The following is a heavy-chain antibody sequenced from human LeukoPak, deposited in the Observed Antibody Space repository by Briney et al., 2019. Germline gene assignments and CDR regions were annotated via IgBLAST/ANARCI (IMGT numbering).Heavy chain of an antibody. CDR2: ISSSSSYI. CDR3: AKSGGGLADGFDL. D-gene: IGHD3-16*01. Sequence: GGSLRLSCAASGFTFSSYSMNWVRQAPGKGLEWVSSISSSSSYIYYADSVKGRFTISRDNSKNTLYLQMNSLRPEDTAVYYCAKSGGGLADGFDLWGQGTMVTVSS. CDR1: GFTFSSYS. J-gene: IGHJ3*01. V-gene: IGHV3-21*01.